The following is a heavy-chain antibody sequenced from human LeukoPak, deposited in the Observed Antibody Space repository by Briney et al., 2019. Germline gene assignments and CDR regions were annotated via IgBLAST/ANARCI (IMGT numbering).Heavy chain of an antibody. Sequence: ASVKVSCKASGYTFTSYDVNWVRQATGQGLEWMGWMNPNSGNTGYAQKFQGRVTITRNTSISTAYMELSSLRSEDTAVYYCARGRDYYDSSGYDYWGQGTLVTVSS. D-gene: IGHD3-22*01. CDR2: MNPNSGNT. V-gene: IGHV1-8*01. J-gene: IGHJ4*02. CDR1: GYTFTSYD. CDR3: ARGRDYYDSSGYDY.